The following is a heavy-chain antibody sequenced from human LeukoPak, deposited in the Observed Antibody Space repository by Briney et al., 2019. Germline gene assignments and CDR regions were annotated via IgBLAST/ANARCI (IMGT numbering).Heavy chain of an antibody. V-gene: IGHV4-39*01. J-gene: IGHJ6*02. CDR1: GGSISSSSYY. D-gene: IGHD4-17*01. CDR3: VVTTNYYYGMDV. Sequence: PSETLSLTCTVSGGSISSSSYYWGWIRQPPGKGLEWIGSIYYSGSTYYNPSLKSRVTISVDTSKNQFSLKLSSVTAADTAVYYCVVTTNYYYGMDVWGQGTTVTVSS. CDR2: IYYSGST.